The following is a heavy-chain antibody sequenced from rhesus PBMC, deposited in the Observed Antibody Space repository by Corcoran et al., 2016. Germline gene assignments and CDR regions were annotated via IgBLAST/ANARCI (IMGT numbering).Heavy chain of an antibody. CDR1: GGSVSGYW. CDR3: ARLRSGYYFDY. CDR2: IRSGGST. Sequence: QVQLQQWGEGLVKPSETLSLTCAVYGGSVSGYWWGWIRQPPGKGLEWIGRIRSGGSTNYTPSLKSRVTISIDTSKNQFSLKLSSVTAADTAVYYCARLRSGYYFDYWGQGVLVTVSS. J-gene: IGHJ4*01. V-gene: IGHV4-160*01. D-gene: IGHD2-33*01.